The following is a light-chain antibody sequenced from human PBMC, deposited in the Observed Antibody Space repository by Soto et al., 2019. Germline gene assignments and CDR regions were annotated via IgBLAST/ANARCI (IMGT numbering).Light chain of an antibody. CDR3: MEALQILYT. V-gene: IGKV2-28*01. J-gene: IGKJ2*01. CDR2: LGS. CDR1: QSLLHSNGYNY. Sequence: DIVMTQSPLSLPITPGEPASISCRSSQSLLHSNGYNYLDWYLQKPGQSPQLLIYLGSNRASGVPDRFSGSGSGTDFTLKISRVEAEDVGVYYCMEALQILYTFGQGTNLEIK.